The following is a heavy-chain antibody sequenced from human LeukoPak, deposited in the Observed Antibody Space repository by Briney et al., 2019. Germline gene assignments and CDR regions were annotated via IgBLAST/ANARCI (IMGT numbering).Heavy chain of an antibody. Sequence: GGSLRLSCAASGFNFRTYAMSWVRQAPGKGLEWVSAISGSDPGTYHADSVKGRFTISRDNSKNTLYLQMNSLRAEDTAVYYCAKAGAVVVVAAKYFDYWGQGTLVTVSS. V-gene: IGHV3-23*01. CDR1: GFNFRTYA. D-gene: IGHD2-15*01. CDR2: ISGSDPGT. J-gene: IGHJ4*02. CDR3: AKAGAVVVVAAKYFDY.